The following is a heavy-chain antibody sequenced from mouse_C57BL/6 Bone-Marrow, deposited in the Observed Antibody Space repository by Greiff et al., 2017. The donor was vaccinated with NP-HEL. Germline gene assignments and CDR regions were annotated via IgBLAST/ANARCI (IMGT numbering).Heavy chain of an antibody. J-gene: IGHJ2*01. V-gene: IGHV7-3*01. Sequence: EVMLVESGGGLVQPGGSLSLSCAASGFTFTDYYMSWVRQPPGKALEWLGSIRNKANGYTTEYSASVKGRFTISRDNSQSILYLQMNALRAEVSATYYCARYGEPLTDFDYWGQGTTLTVSS. CDR1: GFTFTDYY. CDR2: IRNKANGYTT. CDR3: ARYGEPLTDFDY.